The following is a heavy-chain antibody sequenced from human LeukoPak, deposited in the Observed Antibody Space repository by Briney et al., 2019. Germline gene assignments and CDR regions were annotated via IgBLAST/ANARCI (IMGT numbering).Heavy chain of an antibody. CDR2: IYHSGST. Sequence: PSETLSLTCTVSGYSISSGYYWGWIRQPPGKGLEWIGSIYHSGSTYYNPSLKSRVTISVDTSKNQFSLKLSSVTAADTAVYYCARAFRGGGVGGVIARYWGQGTLVTVSS. D-gene: IGHD3-16*02. V-gene: IGHV4-38-2*02. CDR3: ARAFRGGGVGGVIARY. J-gene: IGHJ4*02. CDR1: GYSISSGYY.